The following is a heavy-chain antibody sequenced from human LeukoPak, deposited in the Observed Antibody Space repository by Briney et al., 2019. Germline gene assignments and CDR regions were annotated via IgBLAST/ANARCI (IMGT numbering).Heavy chain of an antibody. D-gene: IGHD2-15*01. CDR2: INYSGST. V-gene: IGHV4-59*08. CDR1: GGSISSYY. Sequence: SETLSLTCTVSGGSISSYYWSWIRQPPGKGLEWIGYINYSGSTNYNPSLKSRVTISVDTSKNQFSLKLSSVTAADTAVYYCARLSTCSGGNCYHFDYWGQGTLVTVSS. CDR3: ARLSTCSGGNCYHFDY. J-gene: IGHJ4*02.